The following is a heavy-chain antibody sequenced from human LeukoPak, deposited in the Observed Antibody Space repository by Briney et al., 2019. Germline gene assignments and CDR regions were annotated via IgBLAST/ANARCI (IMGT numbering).Heavy chain of an antibody. CDR1: GGTFSSYT. J-gene: IGHJ4*02. CDR2: IIPILGIA. V-gene: IGHV1-69*02. Sequence: AASVKVSCKASGGTFSSYTISWVRQAPGQGLEWMGRIIPILGIANYAQKFQGRVTITADKSTSTAYMELSSLRSEDTAVYYCARHDETGYSSRWYEYWGQGTLVTVSS. D-gene: IGHD6-13*01. CDR3: ARHDETGYSSRWYEY.